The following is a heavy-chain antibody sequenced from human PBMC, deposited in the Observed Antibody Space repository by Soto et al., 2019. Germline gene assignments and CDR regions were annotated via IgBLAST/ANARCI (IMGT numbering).Heavy chain of an antibody. V-gene: IGHV4-61*01. Sequence: SETLSLTCTVSGGSVSSESHYWSWIRQTPGKGLEWIGYIYYSGSTNYNPSLKSRVTISVDTSKNQFSLKLSSVTAADTAVYYCARDSRATDDAFDIWGQGTMVTVSS. CDR2: IYYSGST. CDR3: ARDSRATDDAFDI. CDR1: GGSVSSESHY. J-gene: IGHJ3*02. D-gene: IGHD5-12*01.